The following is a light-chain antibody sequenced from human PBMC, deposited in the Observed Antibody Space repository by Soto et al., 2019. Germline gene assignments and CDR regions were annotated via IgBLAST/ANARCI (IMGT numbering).Light chain of an antibody. V-gene: IGLV2-18*02. Sequence: QSVLTQPPSVSGSPGQSVAISCTGTSSDVGSYNRVSWYQQPPGTAPKLMIYDVSNRPSGVPDRFSGSKSGNTASLTISGLQAEDEADYHCSSCTTSSTYVFGTGPKVTVL. CDR2: DVS. CDR1: SSDVGSYNR. CDR3: SSCTTSSTYV. J-gene: IGLJ1*01.